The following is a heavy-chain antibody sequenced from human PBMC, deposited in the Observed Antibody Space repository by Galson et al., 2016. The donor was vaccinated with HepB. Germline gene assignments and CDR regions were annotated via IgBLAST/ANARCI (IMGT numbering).Heavy chain of an antibody. V-gene: IGHV4-59*01. D-gene: IGHD1-26*01. CDR2: IYYSGSA. CDR3: ARDLVGAFDY. J-gene: IGHJ4*02. Sequence: RQPPGKGLEWIGYIYYSGSADYSPSLKSRVTISVDTSKNQFSLKVTSVTAADTAVYYCARDLVGAFDYWGQGILVTVSS.